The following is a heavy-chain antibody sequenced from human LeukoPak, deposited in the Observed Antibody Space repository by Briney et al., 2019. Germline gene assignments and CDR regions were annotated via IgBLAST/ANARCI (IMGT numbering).Heavy chain of an antibody. V-gene: IGHV3-23*01. D-gene: IGHD3-10*01. J-gene: IGHJ4*02. Sequence: GGSLRLSCAASGFAFSSYAMSWVRQPPGQGLEWISVISRRDDYTSYADSVKGRFTISRDNSTNTLYLQMITLRAEDTAVYYCANDYRSGSFHDFWGQGTLVTVSS. CDR3: ANDYRSGSFHDF. CDR2: ISRRDDYT. CDR1: GFAFSSYA.